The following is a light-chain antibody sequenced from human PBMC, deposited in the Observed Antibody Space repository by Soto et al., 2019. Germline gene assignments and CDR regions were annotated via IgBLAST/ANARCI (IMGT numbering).Light chain of an antibody. CDR1: SSNIGSDY. J-gene: IGLJ2*01. Sequence: QSVLTQPPSVSAAPGQKVTISCSGSSSNIGSDYVSWYQQLPETAPKLLIYGDNKRPSGTPDRFSGSKSGTSATLGITGLQTGDEADYYCETWDNSLSAVVFGGGTKLTVL. V-gene: IGLV1-51*01. CDR3: ETWDNSLSAVV. CDR2: GDN.